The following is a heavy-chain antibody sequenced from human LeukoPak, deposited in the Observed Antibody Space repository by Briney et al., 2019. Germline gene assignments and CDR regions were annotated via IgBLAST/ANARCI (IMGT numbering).Heavy chain of an antibody. CDR3: ASLYGSGKRWVDP. Sequence: GRSLRLSCAASGFTFSTYGMHWVRQAPGKGLEWVGRTRNKANSYTTEYAASVKGRFTISRDDSKNSLYLQMNSLKTEDTAVYYCASLYGSGKRWVDPWGQGTLVTVSS. CDR1: GFTFSTYG. J-gene: IGHJ5*02. V-gene: IGHV3-72*01. D-gene: IGHD3-10*01. CDR2: TRNKANSYTT.